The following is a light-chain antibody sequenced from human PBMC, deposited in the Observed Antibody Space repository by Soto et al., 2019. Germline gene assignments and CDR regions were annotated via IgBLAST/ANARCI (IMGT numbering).Light chain of an antibody. CDR2: VVS. CDR1: QNINTY. J-gene: IGKJ1*01. Sequence: DIQMTQSPSSLSASIGDRVTITCRASQNINTYLNWYQQKPGKVPKLLIYVVSTLQSGVPSRFSGSGSGTDFTLTISSLQPDDFATYYCQQYNSWWTFGQGTKVDIK. CDR3: QQYNSWWT. V-gene: IGKV1-39*01.